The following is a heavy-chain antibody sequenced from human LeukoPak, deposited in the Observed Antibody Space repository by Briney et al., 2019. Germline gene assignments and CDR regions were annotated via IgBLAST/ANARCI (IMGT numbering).Heavy chain of an antibody. CDR1: GYTFTGYY. D-gene: IGHD5-24*01. V-gene: IGHV1-2*02. Sequence: ASVKVSCKASGYTFTGYYMHWVRQAPGQGLEWMGWINPNSGGTNYAQKFQGRVTMTRDTSISTAYTELSRLRSDDTAVYYCARATRWLQRNLDYWGQGTLVTVSS. CDR2: INPNSGGT. J-gene: IGHJ4*02. CDR3: ARATRWLQRNLDY.